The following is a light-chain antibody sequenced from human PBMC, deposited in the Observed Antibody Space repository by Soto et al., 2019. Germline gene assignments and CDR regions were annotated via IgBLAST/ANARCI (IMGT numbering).Light chain of an antibody. CDR2: SIN. Sequence: QAVVTQEPSLTVSPGGTVTLTCASSTGAVTKGFSPNWLQQRPGQPPRALNYSINKTHSWTPARFSGSLLGGKAALTLSGVQPEDEAVYYCLLWYGGAYFLGTGTKV. CDR1: TGAVTKGFS. CDR3: LLWYGGAYF. J-gene: IGLJ1*01. V-gene: IGLV7-43*01.